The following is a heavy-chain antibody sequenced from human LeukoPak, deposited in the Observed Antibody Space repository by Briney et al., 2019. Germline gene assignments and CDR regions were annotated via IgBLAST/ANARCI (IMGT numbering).Heavy chain of an antibody. Sequence: GGSLRLSCAASGFTFSDYYMSWIRQAPGKGLEWVSYISSSGNTISYADSVKGRFTISRDNAKNSLFLQMNSLRAEDTAMYYCARDLIAAAGTGFDYWGQGTLVTASS. CDR3: ARDLIAAAGTGFDY. D-gene: IGHD6-13*01. CDR2: ISSSGNTI. CDR1: GFTFSDYY. J-gene: IGHJ4*02. V-gene: IGHV3-11*01.